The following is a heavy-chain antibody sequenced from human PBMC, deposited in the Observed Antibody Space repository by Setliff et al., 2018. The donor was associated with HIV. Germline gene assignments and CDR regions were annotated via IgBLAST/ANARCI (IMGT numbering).Heavy chain of an antibody. J-gene: IGHJ4*02. CDR2: INHSGST. Sequence: SWIRQSPGKGLEWIGEINHSGSTNYNPSLKSRITISIDTSKNQFSLRLHSVTAADTAVYYCARDPPGYGDSNDYWGQGTLVTVSS. V-gene: IGHV4-34*01. CDR3: ARDPPGYGDSNDY. D-gene: IGHD4-17*01.